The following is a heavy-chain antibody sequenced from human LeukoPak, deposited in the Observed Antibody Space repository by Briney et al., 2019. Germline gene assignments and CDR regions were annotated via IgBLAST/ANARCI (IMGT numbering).Heavy chain of an antibody. D-gene: IGHD3-10*01. Sequence: SVKVSCKASGGTFSNYGIGWVRQAPGQGLEWMGGIIPIFGTANYAQNLQGRVTITADESTTTAYMELSSLRSDDTAVYYCARFDPGVRPGDYWGQGTLVTVSS. J-gene: IGHJ4*02. V-gene: IGHV1-69*13. CDR2: IIPIFGTA. CDR1: GGTFSNYG. CDR3: ARFDPGVRPGDY.